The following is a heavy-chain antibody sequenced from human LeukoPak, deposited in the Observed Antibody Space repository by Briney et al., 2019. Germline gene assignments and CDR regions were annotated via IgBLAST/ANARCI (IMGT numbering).Heavy chain of an antibody. Sequence: ASVKVSCKTSGYAFTSYGISWVRQAPGQGLEWMGWINPNNGNTDYAQRLQGRLTVTKDTSTSTAYMELRSLRSDDTALYYCARGVGQYCSGGSCYPLDYWGQGTLVTVSS. D-gene: IGHD2-15*01. CDR1: GYAFTSYG. V-gene: IGHV1-18*04. CDR3: ARGVGQYCSGGSCYPLDY. CDR2: INPNNGNT. J-gene: IGHJ4*02.